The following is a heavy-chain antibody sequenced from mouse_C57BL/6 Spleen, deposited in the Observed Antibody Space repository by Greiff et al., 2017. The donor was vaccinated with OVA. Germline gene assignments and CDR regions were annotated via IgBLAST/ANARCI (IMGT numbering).Heavy chain of an antibody. CDR1: GFTFSDYG. J-gene: IGHJ4*01. Sequence: DVMLVESGGGLVKPGGSLKLSCAASGFTFSDYGMHWVRQAPEKGLEWVAYISSGSSTIYYADTVKGRFTISRDNAKNTLFLQMTSLRSEDTAMYYCARIYSKDYAMDYWGQGTSVTVSS. D-gene: IGHD2-5*01. V-gene: IGHV5-17*01. CDR2: ISSGSSTI. CDR3: ARIYSKDYAMDY.